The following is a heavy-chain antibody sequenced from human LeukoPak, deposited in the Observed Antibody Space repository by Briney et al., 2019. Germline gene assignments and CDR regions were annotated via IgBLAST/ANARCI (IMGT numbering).Heavy chain of an antibody. V-gene: IGHV1-69*05. D-gene: IGHD3-16*01. CDR1: GGTFSSYA. Sequence: SVKVSCKASGGTFSSYAISWVRQAPGQGLEWMGGIIPIFGTANYAQKFQGRVTITTDESTSTAYMELSSLRSEDTAVYYCARVRFEVIRGSWFDPWGQGTLVTVSS. CDR2: IIPIFGTA. J-gene: IGHJ5*02. CDR3: ARVRFEVIRGSWFDP.